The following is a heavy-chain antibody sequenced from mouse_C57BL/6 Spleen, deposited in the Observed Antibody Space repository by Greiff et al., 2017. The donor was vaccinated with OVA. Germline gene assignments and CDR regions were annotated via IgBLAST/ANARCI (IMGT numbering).Heavy chain of an antibody. V-gene: IGHV1-55*01. CDR2: IYPGSGST. Sequence: VKLQQPGAELVKPGASVKMSCKASGYTFTSYWITWVKQRPGQGLEWIGDIYPGSGSTNYNEKFKSKATLTVDTSSSTAYMQLSSLTSEDSAVYYCARSVPRAVDWYFDVWGTGTTVTVSS. J-gene: IGHJ1*03. CDR3: ARSVPRAVDWYFDV. D-gene: IGHD3-3*01. CDR1: GYTFTSYW.